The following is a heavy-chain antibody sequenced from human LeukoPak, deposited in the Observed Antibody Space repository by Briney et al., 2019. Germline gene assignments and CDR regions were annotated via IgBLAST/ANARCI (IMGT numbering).Heavy chain of an antibody. J-gene: IGHJ4*02. CDR3: ARQTSEYSSGWFFDY. D-gene: IGHD6-19*01. CDR2: IYYSGST. CDR1: GGSISSYY. V-gene: IGHV4-59*08. Sequence: SETLSLTCTVSGGSISSYYWSWIRQPPGKGLEWIGYIYYSGSTNYNPSLKSRVTISVDTSKNQFSLKLSSVTAADTAVYYCARQTSEYSSGWFFDYWGQGTLVTVSS.